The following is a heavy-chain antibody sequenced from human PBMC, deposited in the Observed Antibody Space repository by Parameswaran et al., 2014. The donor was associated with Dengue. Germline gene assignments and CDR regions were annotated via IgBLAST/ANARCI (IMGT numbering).Heavy chain of an antibody. CDR2: IKEDGSEK. D-gene: IGHD2-2*02. CDR3: ARASYCSSTSCDRFDFDY. J-gene: IGHJ4*02. Sequence: WIRQAPGKGLEWVANIKEDGSEKYYVDSVKGRFTISRDNAKNSLYLQMNSLRAEDTAVYYCARASYCSSTSCDRFDFDYWGQGTLVTVSS. V-gene: IGHV3-7*01.